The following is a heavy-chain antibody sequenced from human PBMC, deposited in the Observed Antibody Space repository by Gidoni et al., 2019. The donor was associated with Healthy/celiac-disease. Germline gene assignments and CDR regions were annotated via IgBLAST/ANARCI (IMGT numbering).Heavy chain of an antibody. CDR3: AAYSPDYDFWSGYYGWYFDL. CDR1: GFSFTTSA. V-gene: IGHV1-58*01. CDR2: IVVASGNT. Sequence: QMQLVQSGPAVQKPVTSVKVSCKASGFSFTTSAVPWVRQARAQRLEWIGWIVVASGNTNYAQKLQERVTITRDMSTSTAYMELSSLRFEDTAMYYCAAYSPDYDFWSGYYGWYFDLWGRGTLVTVSS. J-gene: IGHJ2*01. D-gene: IGHD3-3*01.